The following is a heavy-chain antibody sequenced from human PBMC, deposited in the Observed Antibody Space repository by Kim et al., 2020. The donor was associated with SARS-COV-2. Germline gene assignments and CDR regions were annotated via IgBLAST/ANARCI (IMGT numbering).Heavy chain of an antibody. CDR3: ARVELLRYFDWLPYHWYFDL. V-gene: IGHV3-11*01. Sequence: GGSLRLSCAASGFTFSDYYMSWIRQAPGKGLEWVSYISSSGSTIYYADSVKGRFTISRDNAKNSLYLQINSLRAEDTAVYYCARVELLRYFDWLPYHWYFDLWGRGTRVTVSS. D-gene: IGHD3-9*01. CDR2: ISSSGSTI. CDR1: GFTFSDYY. J-gene: IGHJ2*01.